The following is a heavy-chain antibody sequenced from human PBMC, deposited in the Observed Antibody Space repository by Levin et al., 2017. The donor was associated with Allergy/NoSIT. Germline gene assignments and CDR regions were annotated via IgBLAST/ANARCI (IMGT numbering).Heavy chain of an antibody. CDR3: ARESYGSGSYYLALNDY. V-gene: IGHV3-48*01. CDR2: ISSSSSTI. J-gene: IGHJ4*02. Sequence: ETLSLTCAASGFTFSSYSMNWVRQAPGKGLEWVSYISSSSSTIYYADSVKGRFTISRDNAKNSLYLQMNSLRAEDTAVYYCARESYGSGSYYLALNDYWGQGTLVTVSS. CDR1: GFTFSSYS. D-gene: IGHD3-10*01.